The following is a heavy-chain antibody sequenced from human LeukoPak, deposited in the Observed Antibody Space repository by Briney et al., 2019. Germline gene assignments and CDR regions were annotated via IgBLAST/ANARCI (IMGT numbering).Heavy chain of an antibody. J-gene: IGHJ4*02. CDR3: ADRRDGSIDY. CDR1: GCLRSTSGVG. Sequence: SGPTLVNPRQTLTLSCASCGCLRSTSGVGVGWIRQPRGKALEWLALIYWNDDKRYSPSLKSRLTSTKDTSKNQVALTMTNMDPIDTATYYSADRRDGSIDYWGQGTLVTVSS. D-gene: IGHD5-24*01. V-gene: IGHV2-5*01. CDR2: IYWNDDK.